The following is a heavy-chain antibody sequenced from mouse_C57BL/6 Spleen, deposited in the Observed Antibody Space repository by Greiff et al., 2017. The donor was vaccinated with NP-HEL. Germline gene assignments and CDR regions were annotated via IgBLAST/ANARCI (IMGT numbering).Heavy chain of an antibody. V-gene: IGHV14-3*01. CDR1: GFNIKNTY. CDR2: IDPANGNT. J-gene: IGHJ1*03. Sequence: VQLQQSVAELVRPGASVKLSCTASGFNIKNTYMHWVKQRPEQGLEWIGRIDPANGNTKYAPKFQGKATITADTSSNTAYLQLSSLTSEDTAIYYCARSPQFITTVVDWYFDVWGTGTTVTVSS. D-gene: IGHD1-1*01. CDR3: ARSPQFITTVVDWYFDV.